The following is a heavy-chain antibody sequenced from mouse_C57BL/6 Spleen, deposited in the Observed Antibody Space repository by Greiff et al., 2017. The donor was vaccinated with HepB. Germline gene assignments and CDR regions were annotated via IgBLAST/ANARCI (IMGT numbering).Heavy chain of an antibody. CDR1: GFTFSSYA. Sequence: EVNVVESGGGLVKPGGSLKLSCAASGFTFSSYAMSWVRQTPEKRLEWVATISDGGSYTYYPDNVKGRFTISRDNAKNNLYLQMSHLKSEDTAMYYCARLLLFDYWGQGTTLTVSS. J-gene: IGHJ2*01. D-gene: IGHD1-1*01. V-gene: IGHV5-4*03. CDR2: ISDGGSYT. CDR3: ARLLLFDY.